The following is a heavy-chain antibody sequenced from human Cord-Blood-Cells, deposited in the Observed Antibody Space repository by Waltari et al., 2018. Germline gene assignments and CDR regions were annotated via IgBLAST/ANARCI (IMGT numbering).Heavy chain of an antibody. CDR1: GGSISSSSYY. Sequence: QLQLQESGPGLVKPSETLSLTCTVSGGSISSSSYYWGWIRQPPGQGLEWMGSIYYSGSTYYNPSLKSRVTISVDTSKNQFSLKLSSVTAADTAVYYCARHTRDTAMVPHDYWGQGTLVTVSS. V-gene: IGHV4-39*01. CDR3: ARHTRDTAMVPHDY. CDR2: IYYSGST. D-gene: IGHD5-18*01. J-gene: IGHJ4*02.